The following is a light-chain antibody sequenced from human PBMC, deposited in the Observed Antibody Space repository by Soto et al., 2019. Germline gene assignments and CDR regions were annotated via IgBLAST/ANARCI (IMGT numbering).Light chain of an antibody. CDR2: EDD. J-gene: IGLJ2*01. CDR1: SGNIASNF. V-gene: IGLV6-57*01. Sequence: NFMLTQPHFVSESPGKTVTISCTRSSGNIASNFVQWFQQRPGSFPTTVIYEDDQRPSGVPDRFSGSIDISSNSASLTISGLRTEDEADYYCHSYDTTNQVFGGGTKVTVL. CDR3: HSYDTTNQV.